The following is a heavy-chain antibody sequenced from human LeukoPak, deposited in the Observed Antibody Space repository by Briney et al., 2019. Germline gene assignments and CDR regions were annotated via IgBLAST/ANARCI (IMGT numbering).Heavy chain of an antibody. CDR2: ISGSGGST. D-gene: IGHD3-10*01. V-gene: IGHV3-23*01. Sequence: GGSLRLSCAASGFTFSSYAMNWVRQAPGKGLECVSAISGSGGSTYYADSVMGRFTISRDNSKNTLYLQMNSLRAEDTAVYYCAKERFYGSGSPSDYWGQGTLVTVSS. CDR3: AKERFYGSGSPSDY. J-gene: IGHJ4*02. CDR1: GFTFSSYA.